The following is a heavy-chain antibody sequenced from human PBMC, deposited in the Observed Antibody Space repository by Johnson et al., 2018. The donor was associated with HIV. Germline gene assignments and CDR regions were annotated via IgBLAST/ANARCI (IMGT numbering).Heavy chain of an antibody. CDR3: ASPLPTGTTSLDAFDI. J-gene: IGHJ3*02. V-gene: IGHV3-33*05. CDR1: GFPFAHYG. Sequence: QVQLVESGGGLVQPGGSLRLSCAASGFPFAHYGMPWVRPAPGKGLAWVAFPAPDESITHYADSVKGRFTMYRDNAKNSLYLQMNSLRAEDTAVYYCASPLPTGTTSLDAFDIWGQGTMVTVSS. CDR2: PAPDESIT. D-gene: IGHD1-7*01.